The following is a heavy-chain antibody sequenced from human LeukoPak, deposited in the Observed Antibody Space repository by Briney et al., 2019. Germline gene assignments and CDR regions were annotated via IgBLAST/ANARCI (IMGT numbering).Heavy chain of an antibody. V-gene: IGHV4-59*08. D-gene: IGHD6-13*01. Sequence: SRRLSLTCTVSGGSISSYYWSWIRQPPGKGREWIGYIHYNGSTKHNPSLKSRVTISVDTSKNQFSLKLSSVTAADTAVYYCARLGIAADGMEDWFDPWGQGTLVTVSS. CDR3: ARLGIAADGMEDWFDP. J-gene: IGHJ5*02. CDR1: GGSISSYY. CDR2: IHYNGST.